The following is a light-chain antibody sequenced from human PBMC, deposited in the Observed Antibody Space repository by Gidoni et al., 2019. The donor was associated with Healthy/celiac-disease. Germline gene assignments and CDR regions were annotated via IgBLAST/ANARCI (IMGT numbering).Light chain of an antibody. CDR3: QQYNNWPPGPLT. V-gene: IGKV3-15*01. CDR2: GAS. Sequence: EIVMTQSPATLSVSPGERATLSCRASQSVSSNLAWYQQKPGQAPRLLIYGASPRATGIPARFSGSGSGTEFTLTISSLQSEDFAVYYCQQYNNWPPGPLTFGGGTKVEIK. CDR1: QSVSSN. J-gene: IGKJ4*01.